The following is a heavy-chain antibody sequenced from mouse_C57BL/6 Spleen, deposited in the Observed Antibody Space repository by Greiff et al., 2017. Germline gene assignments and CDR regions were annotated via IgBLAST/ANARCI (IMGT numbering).Heavy chain of an antibody. Sequence: EVQLQQSGPELVKPGASVKISCKASGYTFTDYYMNWVKQSHGKSLEWIGDINPNNGGTSYNQKFKGKATLTVDKSSSTAYMELRSLTSEDSAVYYCARNRDGNYYFDYWGQGTTLTVSS. J-gene: IGHJ2*01. V-gene: IGHV1-26*01. CDR2: INPNNGGT. CDR1: GYTFTDYY. D-gene: IGHD2-1*01. CDR3: ARNRDGNYYFDY.